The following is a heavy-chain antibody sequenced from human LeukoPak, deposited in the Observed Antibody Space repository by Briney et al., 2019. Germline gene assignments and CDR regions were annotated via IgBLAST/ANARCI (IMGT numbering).Heavy chain of an antibody. CDR2: INPSGGST. D-gene: IGHD3-22*01. V-gene: IGHV1-46*01. CDR1: GYTFTSYY. Sequence: GASVKVSCKASGYTFTSYYMHWLRQAPGQGLEWMGIINPSGGSTSYAQKFQGRVTMTRDTSTSTVYMELSSLRSEDTAVYYCARDGLQGYYDSSSSDYWGQGTLVTVSS. J-gene: IGHJ4*02. CDR3: ARDGLQGYYDSSSSDY.